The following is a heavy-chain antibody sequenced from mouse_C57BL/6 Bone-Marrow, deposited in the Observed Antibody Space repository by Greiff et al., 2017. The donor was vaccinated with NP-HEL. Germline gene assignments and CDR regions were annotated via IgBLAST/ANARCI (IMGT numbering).Heavy chain of an antibody. CDR2: INPNNGGT. V-gene: IGHV1-26*01. D-gene: IGHD2-12*01. Sequence: EVKLQQSGPELVKPGASVKISCKASGYTFTDYYMNWVKQSHGKSLEWIGDINPNNGGTSYNQKFKGKATLTVDKSSSTAYMELRSLTSEDSAVYYCARLRGDYYAMDYWGQGTSVTVSS. CDR3: ARLRGDYYAMDY. J-gene: IGHJ4*01. CDR1: GYTFTDYY.